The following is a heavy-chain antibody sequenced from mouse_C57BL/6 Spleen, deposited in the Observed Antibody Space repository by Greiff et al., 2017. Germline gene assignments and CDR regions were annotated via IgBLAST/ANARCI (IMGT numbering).Heavy chain of an antibody. CDR3: ARATPRGLFDY. Sequence: EVKLMESEGGLVQPGSSMKLSCTASGFTFSDYYMAWVRQVPEKGLEWVANINYDGSSTYYLDSLKSRFIISRDNAKNILYLQMSSLKSEDTATYYCARATPRGLFDYWGQGTTLTVSS. J-gene: IGHJ2*01. CDR1: GFTFSDYY. V-gene: IGHV5-16*01. D-gene: IGHD3-3*01. CDR2: INYDGSST.